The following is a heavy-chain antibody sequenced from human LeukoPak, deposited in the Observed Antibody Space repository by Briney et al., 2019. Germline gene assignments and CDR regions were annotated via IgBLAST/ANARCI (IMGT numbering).Heavy chain of an antibody. D-gene: IGHD6-13*01. Sequence: SETLSLTCTVSGGSISSSSYYWGWIRQPPGKGLEWIGSIYYSGSTYYNPPLKSRVTISVDTSKNQFSLKLSSVTAADTAEYYCARGLGYGSSWYAYSNWFDPWGQGTLDTVSS. CDR1: GGSISSSSYY. J-gene: IGHJ5*02. CDR2: IYYSGST. CDR3: ARGLGYGSSWYAYSNWFDP. V-gene: IGHV4-39*01.